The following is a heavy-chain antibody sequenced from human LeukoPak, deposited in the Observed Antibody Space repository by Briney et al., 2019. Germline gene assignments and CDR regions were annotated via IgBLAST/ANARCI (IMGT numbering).Heavy chain of an antibody. CDR1: GFTFRSFP. V-gene: IGHV3-30*04. CDR3: ARVGDYGDDY. D-gene: IGHD4-17*01. CDR2: ISYDGSNK. J-gene: IGHJ4*02. Sequence: PGGSLRLSCAASGFTFRSFPIHWVRQAPGKGLEWVAFISYDGSNKYYADSVKGRFTISRDSSKNTLYLQMNSLRGEDTAVYYCARVGDYGDDYWGQGTLVTVSS.